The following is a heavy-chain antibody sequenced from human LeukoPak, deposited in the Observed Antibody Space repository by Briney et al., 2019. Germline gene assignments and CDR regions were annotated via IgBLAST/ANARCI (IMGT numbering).Heavy chain of an antibody. CDR1: GFTFRSHG. V-gene: IGHV3-30*02. Sequence: GGSLRLSCAASGFTFRSHGMHWVRQAPGKGLEWVAFIWYDGSNKYYADSVKGRFTISRDNSKNTLYLQMNSLRAEDTAVYYCARDFFENMAYAFDIWGQGTMVTVSS. CDR3: ARDFFENMAYAFDI. CDR2: IWYDGSNK. D-gene: IGHD2/OR15-2a*01. J-gene: IGHJ3*02.